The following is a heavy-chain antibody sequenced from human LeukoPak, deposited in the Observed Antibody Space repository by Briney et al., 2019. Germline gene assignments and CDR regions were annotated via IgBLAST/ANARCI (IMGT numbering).Heavy chain of an antibody. D-gene: IGHD3-22*01. V-gene: IGHV1-69*06. Sequence: SSVKVSCKASGGTFSSYDMSWVRQAPGQGLEWMGGIIPIFGKANYAQKFQGRVTITAVTSTSTAYMELSSLTSEDTAVYYCAKVPGYYRYFDFWGRGTLVTVSS. CDR2: IIPIFGKA. J-gene: IGHJ2*01. CDR3: AKVPGYYRYFDF. CDR1: GGTFSSYD.